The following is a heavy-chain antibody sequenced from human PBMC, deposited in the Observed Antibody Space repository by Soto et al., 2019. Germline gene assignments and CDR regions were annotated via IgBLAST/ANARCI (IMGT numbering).Heavy chain of an antibody. CDR1: GFTFSSYA. D-gene: IGHD4-17*01. CDR2: ISGSGGST. CDR3: AKDMTTVTTNFDY. J-gene: IGHJ4*02. Sequence: EVQLLESGGGLVQPGGSLRLSCAASGFTFSSYAMSWVRQAPGKGLEWVSAISGSGGSTYYADSVKGRFTISRDNSKNTLYLQINSLRAEDTAVCYCAKDMTTVTTNFDYWGQGTLVTVSS. V-gene: IGHV3-23*01.